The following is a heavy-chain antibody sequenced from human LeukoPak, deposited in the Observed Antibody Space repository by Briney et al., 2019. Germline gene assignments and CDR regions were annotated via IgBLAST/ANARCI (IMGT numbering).Heavy chain of an antibody. J-gene: IGHJ4*02. CDR1: GFTFGSYA. CDR3: VVPRGYSYGFFDY. V-gene: IGHV3-30-3*01. Sequence: GSLRLSCAASGFTFGSYAMHWVRQAPGKGLEWVEVISYDGSNKYYADSVKGRFTISRDNSKNTLYLQMNSLRAEDTAVYYCVVPRGYSYGFFDYWGQGTLVPVSS. D-gene: IGHD5-18*01. CDR2: ISYDGSNK.